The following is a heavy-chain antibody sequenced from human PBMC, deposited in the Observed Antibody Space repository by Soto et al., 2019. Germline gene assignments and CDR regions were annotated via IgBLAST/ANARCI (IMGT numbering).Heavy chain of an antibody. CDR1: GFTFSSYA. D-gene: IGHD5-12*01. CDR3: ASKISGCLDY. V-gene: IGHV3-30-3*01. J-gene: IGHJ4*02. CDR2: ISYDGSNK. Sequence: PGGSLRLSCAASGFTFSSYAMHWVRQAPGKGLEWVAVISYDGSNKYYADSVKGRFTISRDNSKNTLYLQMNSLRAEDTAVYYCASKISGCLDYWGQGTLVTVSS.